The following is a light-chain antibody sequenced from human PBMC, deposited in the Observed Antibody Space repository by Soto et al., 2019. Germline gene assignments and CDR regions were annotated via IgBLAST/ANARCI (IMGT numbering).Light chain of an antibody. J-gene: IGKJ1*01. CDR1: HTVSTN. CDR3: QQYNNWPPWT. Sequence: EIVVTQSPATLSVSPGERATLSCRASHTVSTNLAWYQQKPGQAPRLLIYAASTRATGIPARFSGSGSGTVFTLTISSLQSEDFAVYYCQQYNNWPPWTFGQGTKVEIK. CDR2: AAS. V-gene: IGKV3-15*01.